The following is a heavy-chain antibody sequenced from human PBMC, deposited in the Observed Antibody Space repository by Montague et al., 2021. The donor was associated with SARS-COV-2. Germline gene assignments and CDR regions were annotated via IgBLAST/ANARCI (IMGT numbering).Heavy chain of an antibody. Sequence: PALVKPTQTLTLTCTFSGFSLSTSGMCVSWIRQPPGKALEWLALXDWDDDKYYSTSLKTRLTISKDTSKNQVVLTMTNMDPVDKATYCARLRVEMATMIGNYYYYGMDVWGQGTTVTVSS. CDR1: GFSLSTSGMC. J-gene: IGHJ6*02. CDR3: ARLRVEMATMIGNYYYYGMDV. CDR2: XDWDDDK. D-gene: IGHD5-24*01. V-gene: IGHV2-70*01.